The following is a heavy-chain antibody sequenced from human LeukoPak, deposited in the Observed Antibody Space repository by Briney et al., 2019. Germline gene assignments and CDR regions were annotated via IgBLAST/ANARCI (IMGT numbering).Heavy chain of an antibody. CDR1: GFTVSSNY. J-gene: IGHJ5*02. CDR2: IYSGGST. Sequence: GSLRLSCAASGFTVSSNYMSWVRQAPGKGLEWVSVIYSGGSTYYADSVKGRFTISRDNSKNTLYLQMNSLRAEDTAVYYCAKDLSIFGVVIILNWFDPWGQGTLVTVSS. CDR3: AKDLSIFGVVIILNWFDP. D-gene: IGHD3-3*01. V-gene: IGHV3-66*01.